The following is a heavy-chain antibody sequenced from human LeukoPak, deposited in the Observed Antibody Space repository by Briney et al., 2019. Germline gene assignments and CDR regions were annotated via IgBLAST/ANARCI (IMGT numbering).Heavy chain of an antibody. CDR2: IYYSGST. V-gene: IGHV4-59*01. CDR3: ATYYDFWSGYLS. D-gene: IGHD3-3*01. CDR1: GGSISSYY. Sequence: SETLSLTCTVSGGSISSYYWSWIRQPPGKGLEWIGYIYYSGSTNYNPSLKSRVTISVDTSKNQFSLKLSSVTAADTAVYYCATYYDFWSGYLSWGQGTLVTVSS. J-gene: IGHJ4*02.